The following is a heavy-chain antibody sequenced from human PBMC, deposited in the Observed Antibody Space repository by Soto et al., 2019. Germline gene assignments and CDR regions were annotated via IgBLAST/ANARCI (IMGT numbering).Heavy chain of an antibody. D-gene: IGHD3-22*01. CDR3: ARRAGGYQTRNQNWYFDL. Sequence: QVQLVQSGAEVKKPGSSVKVSCKASGGTFSSYAISWVRQAPGQGPEWMGGIIPIFGTANYAQKFQGRVTITADESTSTAYMELSSLRSEDTAVYYCARRAGGYQTRNQNWYFDLWGRGTLVTVSS. CDR1: GGTFSSYA. V-gene: IGHV1-69*12. CDR2: IIPIFGTA. J-gene: IGHJ2*01.